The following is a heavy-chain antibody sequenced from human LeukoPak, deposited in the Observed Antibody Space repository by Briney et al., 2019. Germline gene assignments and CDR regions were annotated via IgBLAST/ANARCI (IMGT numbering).Heavy chain of an antibody. D-gene: IGHD6-19*01. Sequence: PSETLSLTCTVSGGSVSSGSYDWSWIRQPPGKGLEWIGYIYYSGSTNYNPSLKSRVTISVDTSKNQFSLKLSSVTAADTAVYYCASSSGWYYFGYWGQGTLVTVSS. V-gene: IGHV4-61*01. CDR1: GGSVSSGSYD. CDR3: ASSSGWYYFGY. CDR2: IYYSGST. J-gene: IGHJ4*02.